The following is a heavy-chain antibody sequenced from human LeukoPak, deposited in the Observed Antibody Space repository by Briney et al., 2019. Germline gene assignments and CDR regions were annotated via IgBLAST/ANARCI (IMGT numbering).Heavy chain of an antibody. J-gene: IGHJ3*02. CDR3: ARAGGVLWFGELSDAFDI. CDR1: GYTFTSYG. V-gene: IGHV1-18*01. CDR2: ISAYNGNT. D-gene: IGHD3-10*01. Sequence: ASVKVSCKASGYTFTSYGISWVRQAPGQGLEWMGWISAYNGNTNYAQKLQGRVTMTTDTSTSTAYMELRSLRSDDTAVYYCARAGGVLWFGELSDAFDIWGQGTMVTVSS.